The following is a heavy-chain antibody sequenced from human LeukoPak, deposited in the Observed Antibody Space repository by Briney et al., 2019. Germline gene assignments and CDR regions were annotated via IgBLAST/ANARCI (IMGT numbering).Heavy chain of an antibody. CDR3: ARHGTGEYYYYGMDV. Sequence: VASVRVSCKASGGTFSSYAISWVRQAPGQGLEWMGGIIPIFGTANYAQKFQGRVTITADESTSTAYMELSSLRSEDTAVYYCARHGTGEYYYYGMDVWGQGTTVTVSS. J-gene: IGHJ6*02. V-gene: IGHV1-69*01. D-gene: IGHD3/OR15-3a*01. CDR1: GGTFSSYA. CDR2: IIPIFGTA.